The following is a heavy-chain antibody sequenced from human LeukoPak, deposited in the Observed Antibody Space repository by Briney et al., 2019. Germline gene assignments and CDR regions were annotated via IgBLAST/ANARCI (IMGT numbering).Heavy chain of an antibody. D-gene: IGHD3-10*01. CDR1: GFTFSDYY. J-gene: IGHJ4*02. V-gene: IGHV3-11*01. CDR3: ARCYGSGSYYRH. CDR2: ISSRGSTI. Sequence: GSLRISCAASGFTFSDYYMSWIRQAPGKGLEWVSYISSRGSTIYYADSVKGRFTISRDNAKNSLYLQMNSLRAEDTAVSYCARCYGSGSYYRHWGQGTLVTVSS.